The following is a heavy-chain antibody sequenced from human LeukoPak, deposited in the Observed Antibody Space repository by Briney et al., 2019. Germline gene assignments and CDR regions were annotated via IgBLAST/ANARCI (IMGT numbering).Heavy chain of an antibody. Sequence: ASVKVSCKASGGTFSSYAISWVRQAPGQGLEWMGGIIPIVGTANYAQKFQGRVTITADESTSTAYMELSSLRSEDTAVYYCARAGYCSSTSCPPYNWFDPWGQGTLVTVSS. CDR2: IIPIVGTA. CDR3: ARAGYCSSTSCPPYNWFDP. CDR1: GGTFSSYA. D-gene: IGHD2-2*01. J-gene: IGHJ5*02. V-gene: IGHV1-69*13.